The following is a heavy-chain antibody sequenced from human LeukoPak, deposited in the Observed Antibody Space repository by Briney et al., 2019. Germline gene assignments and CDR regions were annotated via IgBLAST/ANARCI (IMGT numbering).Heavy chain of an antibody. D-gene: IGHD2-15*01. CDR3: ARGAYCSGGNCYSGRIGF. V-gene: IGHV1-2*02. Sequence: ASVKVSCKASGYTFTGYYVHWVRQAPGQGLEWMGWINPNSGGTNYAQKFQGRVTMTRDTSISTAYMELSRLRSDDTAVYYCARGAYCSGGNCYSGRIGFWGQGTLVTVSS. CDR2: INPNSGGT. CDR1: GYTFTGYY. J-gene: IGHJ4*02.